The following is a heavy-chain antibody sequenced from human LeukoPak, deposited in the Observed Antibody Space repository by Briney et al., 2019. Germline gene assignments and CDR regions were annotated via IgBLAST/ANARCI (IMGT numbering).Heavy chain of an antibody. CDR2: IIPILGIA. J-gene: IGHJ4*02. Sequence: SVKVSCKASGGTFSSYAISWVRQAPGQGLEWMGRIIPILGIANYAQKFQGRVTITADKSTSTAYMELSSLRSEDTAVYYCARNSGVVQTSYYFDYWGQGTLVTVSS. CDR3: ARNSGVVQTSYYFDY. V-gene: IGHV1-69*04. CDR1: GGTFSSYA. D-gene: IGHD1-26*01.